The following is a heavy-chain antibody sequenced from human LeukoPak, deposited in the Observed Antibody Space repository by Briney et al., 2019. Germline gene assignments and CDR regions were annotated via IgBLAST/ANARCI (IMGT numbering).Heavy chain of an antibody. CDR2: MNPNSGNT. Sequence: ASVKVSCKASGYTFTSYDINWVRQATGQGLEWMGWMNPNSGNTGYAQKFQGRDTMTRNTSISTAYMELSSLRSEDTAVYYCARAGTTAEPTLFDYWGQGTLVTVSS. CDR3: ARAGTTAEPTLFDY. J-gene: IGHJ4*02. D-gene: IGHD4-11*01. V-gene: IGHV1-8*01. CDR1: GYTFTSYD.